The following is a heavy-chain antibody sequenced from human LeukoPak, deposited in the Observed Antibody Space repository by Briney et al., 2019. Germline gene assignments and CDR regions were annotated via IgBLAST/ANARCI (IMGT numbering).Heavy chain of an antibody. Sequence: GGSLRLSCAASGFTFSSYGMHWVRQAPGKGLEWVAVISYDGSNKYYADSVKGRFTISRDNSKNTLYLQTNSLRAEDTAVYYCAREYFIQYYYGSGSYSQYPPDYWGQGTLVTVSS. CDR1: GFTFSSYG. D-gene: IGHD3-10*01. CDR3: AREYFIQYYYGSGSYSQYPPDY. CDR2: ISYDGSNK. V-gene: IGHV3-30*03. J-gene: IGHJ4*02.